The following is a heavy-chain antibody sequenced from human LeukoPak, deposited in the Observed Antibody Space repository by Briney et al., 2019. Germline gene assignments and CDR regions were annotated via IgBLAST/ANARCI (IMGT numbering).Heavy chain of an antibody. CDR1: GFTLSTYY. J-gene: IGHJ2*01. V-gene: IGHV3-53*01. CDR2: IYSGGTT. Sequence: GGSLRLSCAASGFTLSTYYMNWVRQAPGKGLEWVSIIYSGGTTYYADSVKGRFTISRDTSRNTLSLQMKSLRAEDTAVYFCARLGDHFHWSLDLWGSGTLVTVSS. D-gene: IGHD1-1*01. CDR3: ARLGDHFHWSLDL.